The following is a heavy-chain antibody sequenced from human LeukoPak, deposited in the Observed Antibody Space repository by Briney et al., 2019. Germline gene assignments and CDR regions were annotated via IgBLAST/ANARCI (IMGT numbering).Heavy chain of an antibody. CDR3: ARLYDSSGYANWLDP. CDR2: IYYIGST. CDR1: GGSISSHY. Sequence: SGTLSLTCTVSGGSISSHYWSWIRQPPGKGLEWIGYIYYIGSTKYNPSLKSRVTMSVDTSKNQLSLKLSSVTAADTAVYYCARLYDSSGYANWLDPWGQGTLVTVSS. V-gene: IGHV4-59*11. J-gene: IGHJ5*02. D-gene: IGHD3-22*01.